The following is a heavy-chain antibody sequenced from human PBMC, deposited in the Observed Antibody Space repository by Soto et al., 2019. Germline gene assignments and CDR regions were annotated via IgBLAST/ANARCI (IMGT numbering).Heavy chain of an antibody. J-gene: IGHJ4*02. CDR2: MSFDGGKI. Sequence: GGSLRLSCAGSGFTFRSYDMHWVRQAPGKGLEWVGVMSFDGGKIYYADSLKGRFTISRDNSKNTLYLQINSLRVEDTSVYYCARERNSGYYRTVDYWGQGTLVTVSS. CDR3: ARERNSGYYRTVDY. V-gene: IGHV3-30-3*01. D-gene: IGHD3-22*01. CDR1: GFTFRSYD.